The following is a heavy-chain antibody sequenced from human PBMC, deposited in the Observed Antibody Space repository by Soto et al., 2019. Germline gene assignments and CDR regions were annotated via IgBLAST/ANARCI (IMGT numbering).Heavy chain of an antibody. CDR2: IDPSDSYT. D-gene: IGHD5-18*01. V-gene: IGHV5-10-1*01. J-gene: IGHJ6*02. CDR1: GYSFTSYW. CDR3: ARTSMQSRGYSYGHGGMDV. Sequence: ESLKISCKGSGYSFTSYWIDWVRQMPGKGLEWMGRIDPSDSYTNYSPSFQGHVTISADKSISTAYLQWSSLKASDTAMYYCARTSMQSRGYSYGHGGMDVWGQGTTVTVSS.